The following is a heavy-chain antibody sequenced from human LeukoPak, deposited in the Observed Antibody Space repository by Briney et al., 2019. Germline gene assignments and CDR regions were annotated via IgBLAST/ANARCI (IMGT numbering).Heavy chain of an antibody. J-gene: IGHJ3*02. Sequence: PGGSLRLSCGASGFTLRNSWMHWVRQAPGKGLVWVSRINSDGSTTSYADSVKGRFTISRDNAKNTLYLQMNSLRAEDTAVYYCARTPWYCSSTTCSESAFDIWGQGTMVTVSS. CDR3: ARTPWYCSSTTCSESAFDI. V-gene: IGHV3-74*01. CDR1: GFTLRNSW. CDR2: INSDGSTT. D-gene: IGHD2-2*01.